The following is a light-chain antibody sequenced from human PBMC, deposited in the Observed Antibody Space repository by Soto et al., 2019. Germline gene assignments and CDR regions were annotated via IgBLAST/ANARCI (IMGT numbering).Light chain of an antibody. CDR1: QSIDRW. J-gene: IGKJ1*01. Sequence: DIQMTQSPSTLPASVGDRVTITGLASQSIDRWLAWYQQKPGKAPKLLIYDASSLESGVPSRFSGSGSGTEFTLTITSLQPDDFATYYCQQYNSYPWTFGQGTKVDIK. CDR3: QQYNSYPWT. CDR2: DAS. V-gene: IGKV1-5*01.